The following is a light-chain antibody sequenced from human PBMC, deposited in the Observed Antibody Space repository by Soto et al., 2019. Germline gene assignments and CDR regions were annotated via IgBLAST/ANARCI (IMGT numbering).Light chain of an antibody. CDR3: QQRSNWPPIT. Sequence: EIVLTQSAGALSLSPGERATLSCRASQRVKTFLVWYQQRPGQAPRLLIHDASHRAAGIPARFSGSGFGTDFTLTISSLEPEDAAVYYCQQRSNWPPITFGQGTRLEIK. J-gene: IGKJ5*01. V-gene: IGKV3-11*01. CDR2: DAS. CDR1: QRVKTF.